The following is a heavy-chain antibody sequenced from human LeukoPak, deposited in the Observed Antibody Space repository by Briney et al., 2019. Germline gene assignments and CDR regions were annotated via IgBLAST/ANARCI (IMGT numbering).Heavy chain of an antibody. D-gene: IGHD6-19*01. J-gene: IGHJ4*02. Sequence: SETLSLTCTVSGGSISSYYWSWIRQPPGKGLEWIGYIYYSGSTNYNPSLKSRVTISVDTSKNQFSLKLSSVTAADTAVYYCARTYSSGWYLLYYFDYWGQGTLVTVSS. CDR2: IYYSGST. CDR3: ARTYSSGWYLLYYFDY. V-gene: IGHV4-59*01. CDR1: GGSISSYY.